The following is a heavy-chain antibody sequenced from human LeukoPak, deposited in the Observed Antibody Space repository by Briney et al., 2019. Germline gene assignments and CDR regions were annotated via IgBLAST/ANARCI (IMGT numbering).Heavy chain of an antibody. V-gene: IGHV1-46*01. J-gene: IGHJ3*02. Sequence: ASVKVSCKAFGYIFTSYYMHWVRQAPGQGLEWMGIINPSGDYTTYAQKFQGRVTMTRDTSTSTVYMELSSLRSEDTAVYYCARPDSSGYQGGAFDIWGQGTMVTVSP. CDR2: INPSGDYT. CDR3: ARPDSSGYQGGAFDI. CDR1: GYIFTSYY. D-gene: IGHD3-22*01.